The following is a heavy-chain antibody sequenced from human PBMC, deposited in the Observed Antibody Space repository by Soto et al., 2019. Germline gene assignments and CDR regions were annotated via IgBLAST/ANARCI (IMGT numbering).Heavy chain of an antibody. D-gene: IGHD5-12*01. CDR1: GCSISSGPYS. V-gene: IGHV4-39*02. CDR3: AADRGYSGYTYGMDV. Sequence: PSETLSLTCTVSGCSISSGPYSWGWIRQPPGEGLEWIATFHYGESTHYNPSLESRVTVSVDTSQNHFSLKVSSVTVADTAVYYCAADRGYSGYTYGMDVWGQGTTVTVSS. CDR2: FHYGEST. J-gene: IGHJ6*02.